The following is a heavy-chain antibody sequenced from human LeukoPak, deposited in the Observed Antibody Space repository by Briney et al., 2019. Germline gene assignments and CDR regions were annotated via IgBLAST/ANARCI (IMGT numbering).Heavy chain of an antibody. J-gene: IGHJ4*02. CDR1: GGSFSGYY. CDR2: INHSGST. D-gene: IGHD1-14*01. CDR3: ARGPRLRRNPGLRIFDY. Sequence: NPSETLSLTCAVYGGSFSGYYWSWIRQPPGKGLEWIGEINHSGSTNYNPSLKSRVTISVDTSKNQFSLKLSSVTAADTAVYYCARGPRLRRNPGLRIFDYWGQGTLVTVSS. V-gene: IGHV4-34*01.